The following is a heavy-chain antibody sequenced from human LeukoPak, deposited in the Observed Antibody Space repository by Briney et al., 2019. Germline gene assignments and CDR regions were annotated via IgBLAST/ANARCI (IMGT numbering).Heavy chain of an antibody. J-gene: IGHJ4*02. CDR2: ISARSDT. V-gene: IGHV3-74*03. CDR3: AREDYESYYFDS. D-gene: IGHD4-17*01. CDR1: GFTFSSYW. Sequence: GGSLRLSCAASGFTFSSYWMHWVRQAPGKGLVWVSRISARSDTTYADSVKGRFTISRDNAKNTLYLQMSSLRAEDTAVYYCAREDYESYYFDSWGQGTLVTVSS.